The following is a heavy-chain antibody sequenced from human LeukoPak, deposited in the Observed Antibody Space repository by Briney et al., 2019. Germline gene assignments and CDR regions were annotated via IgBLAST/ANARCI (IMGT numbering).Heavy chain of an antibody. Sequence: PGGSLRLSCAASGFTFSSYAMSWVRQAPGKGPEWVSAISGSGGSTYYADSVKGRFTISRDNSKNTLYLQMNSLRAEDTAVYYCAKDLGQYSSSYKDYYGMDVWGQGTTVTVSS. CDR2: ISGSGGST. J-gene: IGHJ6*02. D-gene: IGHD6-6*01. CDR1: GFTFSSYA. CDR3: AKDLGQYSSSYKDYYGMDV. V-gene: IGHV3-23*01.